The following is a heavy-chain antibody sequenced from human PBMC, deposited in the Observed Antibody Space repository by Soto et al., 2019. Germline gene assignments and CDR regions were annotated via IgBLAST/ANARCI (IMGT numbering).Heavy chain of an antibody. Sequence: SETLSLTCSVSGGSVSDKAYYWSWIRQPPGKRLEWIGYVYYSGTTNYNPSLKSRVTISVDLSKNRFSLRLSSVTTADTALYYCARTTAVPNTLRSRYFFDYWGQGTLVTV. D-gene: IGHD4-17*01. CDR2: VYYSGTT. V-gene: IGHV4-61*08. J-gene: IGHJ4*02. CDR1: GGSVSDKAYY. CDR3: ARTTAVPNTLRSRYFFDY.